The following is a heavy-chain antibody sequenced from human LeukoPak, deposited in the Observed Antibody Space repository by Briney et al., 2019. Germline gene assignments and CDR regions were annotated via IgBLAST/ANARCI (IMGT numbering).Heavy chain of an antibody. CDR2: IKQDGSEK. Sequence: PGGSLRLSCAASGFTFSSYWMSWVRQAPGKGLEWVVNIKQDGSEKYYVDSVKGRFTISRDNAKNSLYLQMNSLRAEDTAVYYCARDPSVTVTNAFDIWGQGTMVTVSS. CDR3: ARDPSVTVTNAFDI. V-gene: IGHV3-7*01. D-gene: IGHD4-11*01. J-gene: IGHJ3*02. CDR1: GFTFSSYW.